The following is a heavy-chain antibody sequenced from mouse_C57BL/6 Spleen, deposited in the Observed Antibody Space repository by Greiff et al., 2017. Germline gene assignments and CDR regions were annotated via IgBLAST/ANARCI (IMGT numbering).Heavy chain of an antibody. CDR1: GYTFTSYG. CDR3: ARSGYYSNPYFDY. D-gene: IGHD2-5*01. Sequence: VQLQQSGAELARPGASVRLSCKASGYTFTSYGISWVKQRTGQGLEWIGEIYPRSGNTYYNEKFKGKATLTADKSSSTAYMELRSLTSEDSAVYFCARSGYYSNPYFDYWGQGTTLTVSS. J-gene: IGHJ2*01. V-gene: IGHV1-81*01. CDR2: IYPRSGNT.